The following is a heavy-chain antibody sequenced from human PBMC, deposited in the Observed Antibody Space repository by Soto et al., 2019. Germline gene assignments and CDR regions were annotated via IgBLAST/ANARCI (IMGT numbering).Heavy chain of an antibody. D-gene: IGHD2-2*01. CDR2: VYYNGNT. CDR3: ARAHPFRQYHGWFDP. CDR1: GGSVSSGTNY. Sequence: QVQLQESGPGLVKSSETLSLTCNVSGGSVSSGTNYWSWIRQLPGKELEWIGYVYYNGNTNYNPSLKSRVTISVDTSQNQFSLKLRSVTAADTAVYYCARAHPFRQYHGWFDPWGQGTLVTVSS. J-gene: IGHJ5*02. V-gene: IGHV4-61*01.